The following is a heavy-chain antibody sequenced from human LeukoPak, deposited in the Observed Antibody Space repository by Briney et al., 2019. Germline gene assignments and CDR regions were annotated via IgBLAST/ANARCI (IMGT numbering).Heavy chain of an antibody. D-gene: IGHD3-16*02. J-gene: IGHJ4*02. Sequence: GGSLRLSCAASGFTFSDYYMSWIRQAPGKGLERVSYISSSGTTISYTDSVKGRFTISRDNAKNSLYLQMNSLRAEDTAVYYCARGYRSTFDYWGQGTLVTVSS. CDR3: ARGYRSTFDY. V-gene: IGHV3-11*01. CDR1: GFTFSDYY. CDR2: ISSSGTTI.